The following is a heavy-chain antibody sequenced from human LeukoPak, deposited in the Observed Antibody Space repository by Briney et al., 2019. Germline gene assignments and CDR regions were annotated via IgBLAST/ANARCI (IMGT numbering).Heavy chain of an antibody. Sequence: PGGSLRLSCAASGFTFSSYGMHWVRQAPGKGLEWVAVISYDGSNKYYADSVKGRFTISRDNSKNTLYLQMNSLRAEDTAVYYCAKDNYYDSSGRFDYWGQGTLVTVSS. J-gene: IGHJ4*02. V-gene: IGHV3-30*18. CDR1: GFTFSSYG. CDR2: ISYDGSNK. CDR3: AKDNYYDSSGRFDY. D-gene: IGHD3-22*01.